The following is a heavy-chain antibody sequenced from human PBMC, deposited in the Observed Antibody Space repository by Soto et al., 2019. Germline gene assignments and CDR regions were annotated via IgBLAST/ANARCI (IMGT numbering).Heavy chain of an antibody. CDR1: GFTFSSHW. J-gene: IGHJ4*02. CDR2: LGGDGSEK. Sequence: EVQLVESGGGVVQPGGSLRLSCAASGFTFSSHWMSWVRQAPGKGLEWLANLGGDGSEKFHLDSVKGRFTISRDNTKNSLYLQMNSLRAEDTAVYYCARDPGDNWNDLDYWGQGTLVTVSS. V-gene: IGHV3-7*03. D-gene: IGHD1-20*01. CDR3: ARDPGDNWNDLDY.